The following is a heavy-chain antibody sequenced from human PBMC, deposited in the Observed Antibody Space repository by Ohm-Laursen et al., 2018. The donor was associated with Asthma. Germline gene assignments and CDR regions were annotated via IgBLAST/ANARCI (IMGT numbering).Heavy chain of an antibody. Sequence: SLRLSCAASGFTFRRYAMHWLRQAPGKGLEWVGVGGRYYDGGLKYYADSVTGRSTVSRDESKNTLLMKMNSLGPDDKSVYYCAGDVMKWYWPALDFWGQGTLVTVSS. D-gene: IGHD2-15*01. CDR2: GGRYYDGGLK. J-gene: IGHJ4*02. CDR1: GFTFRRYA. V-gene: IGHV3-30-3*01. CDR3: AGDVMKWYWPALDF.